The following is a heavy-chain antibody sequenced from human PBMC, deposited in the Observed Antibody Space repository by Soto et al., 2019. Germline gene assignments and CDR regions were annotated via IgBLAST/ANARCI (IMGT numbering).Heavy chain of an antibody. CDR3: ARVGRDGYNFGCFDY. V-gene: IGHV4-59*01. J-gene: IGHJ4*02. D-gene: IGHD5-12*01. Sequence: PLETLSLTCTVSGGSISSYYWSWIRQPPGKGLEWIGYIYYSGSTNYNPSLKSRVTTSADTSKNQFSLKLSSVTAADTAVYYCARVGRDGYNFGCFDYWGQGTLVTVSS. CDR1: GGSISSYY. CDR2: IYYSGST.